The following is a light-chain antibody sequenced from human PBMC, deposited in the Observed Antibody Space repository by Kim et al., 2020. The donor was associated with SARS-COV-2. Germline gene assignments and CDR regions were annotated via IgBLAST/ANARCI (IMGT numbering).Light chain of an antibody. CDR3: CSYAGSSPWV. J-gene: IGLJ3*02. CDR2: EVS. Sequence: QSALTQPASVSGSPGQSITISCTGTNSDVGSYNLVSWYQQHPGKAPKLMIYEVSKRPSGVSNRFSGSKSGNTASLTIPGLQAEDEADYYCCSYAGSSPWVFGGGTHLTVL. V-gene: IGLV2-23*02. CDR1: NSDVGSYNL.